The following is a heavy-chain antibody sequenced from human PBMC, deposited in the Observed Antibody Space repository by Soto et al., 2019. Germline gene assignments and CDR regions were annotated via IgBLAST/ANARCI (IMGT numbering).Heavy chain of an antibody. CDR1: GGTFSSYA. Sequence: QVQLVQSGAEVKKPGSSVKVSCKASGGTFSSYAISWVRQAPGQGLEWMGGIIPIFGTANYAQKFQGRVTITADESTSTAYMELSSLRSEDTAVYYCARDYEFKGEQQLVDQSYYYYGMDVWGQGTTVTVSS. CDR3: ARDYEFKGEQQLVDQSYYYYGMDV. CDR2: IIPIFGTA. D-gene: IGHD6-13*01. J-gene: IGHJ6*02. V-gene: IGHV1-69*01.